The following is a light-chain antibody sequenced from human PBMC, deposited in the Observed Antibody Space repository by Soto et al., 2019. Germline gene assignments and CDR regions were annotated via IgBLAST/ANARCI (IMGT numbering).Light chain of an antibody. V-gene: IGKV3-11*01. CDR2: DAS. CDR1: QGINRH. Sequence: EIVLTHSPATLSLSPGERATLSCRASQGINRHLAWYRQKPGQAPRLLIYDASNRATGIPARFSGSGSGTDFTLTISSLEPEDFGVYYCQQRSNWPPVTFGGGTKVDIK. CDR3: QQRSNWPPVT. J-gene: IGKJ4*01.